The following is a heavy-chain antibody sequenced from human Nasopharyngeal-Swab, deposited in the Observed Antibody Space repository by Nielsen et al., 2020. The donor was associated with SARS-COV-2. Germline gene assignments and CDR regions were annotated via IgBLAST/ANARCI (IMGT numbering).Heavy chain of an antibody. CDR1: GFDLNKFW. V-gene: IGHV3-74*01. CDR3: AKGSGMTYRAIDY. D-gene: IGHD5-12*01. Sequence: GGSLRLSCVVSGFDLNKFWMHWVRQTPGKELVWVSRIRYDGTTTDYADSVRGRFTVSRDNSKNTLYLQMSSLRAEDTAVYYCAKGSGMTYRAIDYWGQGTLVAAAS. J-gene: IGHJ4*02. CDR2: IRYDGTTT.